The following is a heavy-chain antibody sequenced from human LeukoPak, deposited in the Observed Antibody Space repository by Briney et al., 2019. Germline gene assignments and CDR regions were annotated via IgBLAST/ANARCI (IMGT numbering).Heavy chain of an antibody. CDR1: GGSFSGYY. Sequence: SETLSLTCAVYGGSFSGYYWSWIRQPPGKGLEWIGEINHSGSTNYNPSLKSRVTISVDTSKNHFSLKLSSVTAADTAVYYCARENDFSGAFPPYMDVWGKGTTVTISS. V-gene: IGHV4-34*01. J-gene: IGHJ6*03. CDR3: ARENDFSGAFPPYMDV. D-gene: IGHD3-3*01. CDR2: INHSGST.